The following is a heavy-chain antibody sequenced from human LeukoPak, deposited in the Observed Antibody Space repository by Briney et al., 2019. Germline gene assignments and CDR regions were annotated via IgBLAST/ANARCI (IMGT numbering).Heavy chain of an antibody. J-gene: IGHJ4*02. Sequence: GGSLRLSCAASGFTFSTYRINWVRQAPGKGLDWVASISSSSRDTYYADSVKGRFTISRDDAKNSLYLQMSSLRAEDTAIYYCARTTAAGSSSDFDYWGQGTLVTVSS. CDR1: GFTFSTYR. CDR3: ARTTAAGSSSDFDY. CDR2: ISSSSRDT. D-gene: IGHD6-13*01. V-gene: IGHV3-21*01.